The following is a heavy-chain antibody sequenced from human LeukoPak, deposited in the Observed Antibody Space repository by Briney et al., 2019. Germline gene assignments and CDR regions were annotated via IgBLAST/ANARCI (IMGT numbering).Heavy chain of an antibody. CDR2: ISSSSSYI. CDR1: GFTFSSYS. D-gene: IGHD3-22*01. V-gene: IGHV3-21*01. CDR3: ARDTPAYSYHARGYYGLQS. Sequence: PGGSLRLSCAASGFTFSSYSMNWVRQAPGKGLEWVSSISSSSSYIYYADSVKGRFTISRDNAKNSLYLQMNSLRAEDTAVYYCARDTPAYSYHARGYYGLQSWGQGTLVTVSS. J-gene: IGHJ4*02.